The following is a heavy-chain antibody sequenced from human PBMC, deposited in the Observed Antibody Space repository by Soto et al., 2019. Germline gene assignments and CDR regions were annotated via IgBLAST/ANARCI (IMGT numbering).Heavy chain of an antibody. D-gene: IGHD3-3*01. J-gene: IGHJ4*02. Sequence: PGGSLRLSXAATGFSFAGYALTWVRQAPGKGLEWLSAVSGGGASTYYADSVRGRFSISRDVSGNMIYLQLNRLTAGDTATYYCAKTQTFNGYYGGFDAWGQGTRVTVSS. CDR3: AKTQTFNGYYGGFDA. CDR2: VSGGGAST. V-gene: IGHV3-23*01. CDR1: GFSFAGYA.